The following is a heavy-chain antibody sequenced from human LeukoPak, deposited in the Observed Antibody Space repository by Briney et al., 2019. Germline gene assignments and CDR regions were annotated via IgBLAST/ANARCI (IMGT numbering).Heavy chain of an antibody. Sequence: SEALSLTCTVSGGSISSGSHHWGWFRQSPGKGLEWIGSIYYSRTTYYNPSLNSRVTISVVTSKNQFSLQLNSVTAADTAVYYCVRHDGRSGGTMGALDSWGQGSLVTVSS. J-gene: IGHJ4*02. CDR1: GGSISSGSHH. CDR2: IYYSRTT. V-gene: IGHV4-39*01. CDR3: VRHDGRSGGTMGALDS. D-gene: IGHD4-23*01.